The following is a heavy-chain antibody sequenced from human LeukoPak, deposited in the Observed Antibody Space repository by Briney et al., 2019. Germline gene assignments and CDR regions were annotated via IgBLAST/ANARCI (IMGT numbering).Heavy chain of an antibody. J-gene: IGHJ4*02. D-gene: IGHD5-12*01. V-gene: IGHV3-21*01. CDR2: ISSSSSYI. Sequence: GGSLRLSCAASGFTFSSYSMNWVRQAPGKGLEWVSSISSSSSYIYYADSVKGRFTISRDNAKNSLYLQMNSLRAEDTAVYYCARSLTLRGYSGYDLDYWGQGTLVTVSS. CDR1: GFTFSSYS. CDR3: ARSLTLRGYSGYDLDY.